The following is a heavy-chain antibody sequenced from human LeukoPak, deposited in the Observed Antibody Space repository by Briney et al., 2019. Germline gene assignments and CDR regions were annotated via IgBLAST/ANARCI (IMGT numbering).Heavy chain of an antibody. D-gene: IGHD6-13*01. V-gene: IGHV3-23*01. Sequence: PGGSLRLSCAASGFTFSTYAMSWVRQAPGKGLEWVSAFSGSGGNTYYADSVKGRFTISRDNSKNTLYLQMSSLRAEDRAVYYCAKGLAAAGTVRFDYWGQGTLVTVSS. CDR1: GFTFSTYA. CDR2: FSGSGGNT. CDR3: AKGLAAAGTVRFDY. J-gene: IGHJ4*02.